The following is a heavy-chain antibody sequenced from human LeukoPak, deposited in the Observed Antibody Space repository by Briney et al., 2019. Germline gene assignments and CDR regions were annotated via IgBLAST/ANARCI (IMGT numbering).Heavy chain of an antibody. V-gene: IGHV3-23*01. J-gene: IGHJ4*02. CDR3: AKGSRGSYYGSYYDY. CDR1: EFTFSSYA. Sequence: GGSLRLSCAASEFTFSSYAMSWVRQAPGKGLEWVSAISGSGGSPYYADSVKGRFTISRDNSKNTLYLQMNSLRADDTAVYYCAKGSRGSYYGSYYDYWGQGTLVAVSS. CDR2: ISGSGGSP. D-gene: IGHD1-26*01.